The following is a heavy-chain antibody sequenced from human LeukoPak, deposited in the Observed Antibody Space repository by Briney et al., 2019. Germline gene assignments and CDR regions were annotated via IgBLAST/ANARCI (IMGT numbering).Heavy chain of an antibody. J-gene: IGHJ4*02. CDR2: ISGSGGST. D-gene: IGHD7-27*01. CDR1: GFTFSSYA. Sequence: GGSLRLSXAASGFTFSSYAMSWVRQAPGKGLEWVSAISGSGGSTYYADSVKGRFTISRDNSKNTLYLQMNSLRAEDTAVYYCAKDRSLGISSYWGQGTLVTVSS. V-gene: IGHV3-23*01. CDR3: AKDRSLGISSY.